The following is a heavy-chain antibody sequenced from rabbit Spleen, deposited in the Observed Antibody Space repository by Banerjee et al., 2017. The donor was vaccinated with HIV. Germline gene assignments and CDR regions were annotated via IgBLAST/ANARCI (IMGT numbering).Heavy chain of an antibody. J-gene: IGHJ4*02. CDR1: GFSLGHYS. CDR2: IGAGSGGT. D-gene: IGHD2-1*01. Sequence: EESGGRLVTPGTPLTLTCTVPGFSLGHYSMTWVRQAPGKGLEWIGFIGAGSGGTIYASWARGRFAISKTSTTMDLKITSPTTEDTATYFCARSLGGDIASYNIWGQGTLVTVS. CDR3: ARSLGGDIASYNI. V-gene: IGHV1S69*01.